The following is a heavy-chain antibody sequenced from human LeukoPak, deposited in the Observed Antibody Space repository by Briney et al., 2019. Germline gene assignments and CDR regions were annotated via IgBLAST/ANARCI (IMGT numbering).Heavy chain of an antibody. Sequence: GVSLRLSCAASGFTFSSYSMNWVRQAPGKGLEWVSSISSSSSYIYYADSGKGRFTISRDNAKNSLYLQMNSLRADDTAVYYCARDPIQDCGGDCYDYWGQGTLVTVSS. J-gene: IGHJ4*02. CDR2: ISSSSSYI. D-gene: IGHD2-21*01. V-gene: IGHV3-21*01. CDR1: GFTFSSYS. CDR3: ARDPIQDCGGDCYDY.